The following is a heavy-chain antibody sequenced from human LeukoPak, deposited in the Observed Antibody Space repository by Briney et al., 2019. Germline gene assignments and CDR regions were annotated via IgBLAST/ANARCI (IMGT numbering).Heavy chain of an antibody. CDR3: TNGLSGNERDIDY. Sequence: GGSLRLSCAASGFTFSNAWMSWVRQAPGKGLEWLGRISSKTDSGTTDYAAHVKGRFTISRDDSKNMVYLQMNSLKTEDTAVYYCTNGLSGNERDIDYGGQGTLVTVSS. CDR1: GFTFSNAW. J-gene: IGHJ4*02. D-gene: IGHD3-16*02. CDR2: ISSKTDSGTT. V-gene: IGHV3-15*01.